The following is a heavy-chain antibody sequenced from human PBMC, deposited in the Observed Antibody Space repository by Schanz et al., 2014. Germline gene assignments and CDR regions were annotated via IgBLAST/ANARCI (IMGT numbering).Heavy chain of an antibody. CDR3: ARGGPAYYFDD. J-gene: IGHJ4*02. CDR1: GITFSSHS. V-gene: IGHV3-74*02. Sequence: EVQLVESGGGLVQPGGSLRLSCAASGITFSSHSFNWVRQAPGKGLVWVARINSVGSNTDYADSVTGRFTISRDNAKNTLYLQMNTLRAEDTAVYYCARGGPAYYFDDWGQGTLVTVSS. CDR2: INSVGSNT.